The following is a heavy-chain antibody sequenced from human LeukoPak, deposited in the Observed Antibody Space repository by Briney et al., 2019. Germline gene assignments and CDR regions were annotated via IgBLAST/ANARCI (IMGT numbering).Heavy chain of an antibody. Sequence: GGSLRLSCTTSGFTFSNFGMHWVRQAPGKGLEWVAFILYNGNNKYYAESVKGRFTISMDNSKRTVFLQMNSLRVDDTAVYYCAKDQEIKGTTLFYFDFWGQGNQVTVSS. D-gene: IGHD1-14*01. J-gene: IGHJ4*02. CDR2: ILYNGNNK. CDR3: AKDQEIKGTTLFYFDF. CDR1: GFTFSNFG. V-gene: IGHV3-30*02.